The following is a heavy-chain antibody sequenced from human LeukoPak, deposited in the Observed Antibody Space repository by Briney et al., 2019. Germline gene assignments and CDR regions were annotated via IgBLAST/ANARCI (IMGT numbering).Heavy chain of an antibody. D-gene: IGHD5-24*01. CDR2: ISYDGSNK. CDR1: GFTYSSYA. V-gene: IGHV3-30-3*01. CDR3: ARDGYTPDPLY. J-gene: IGHJ4*02. Sequence: GGSLRLSCAASGFTYSSYAMHWVRQAPGKGLEWVAVISYDGSNKYYADSVKGRFTISRDNSKNTLYLQMNSLRAEDTAVYYCARDGYTPDPLYWGQGTLVTVSS.